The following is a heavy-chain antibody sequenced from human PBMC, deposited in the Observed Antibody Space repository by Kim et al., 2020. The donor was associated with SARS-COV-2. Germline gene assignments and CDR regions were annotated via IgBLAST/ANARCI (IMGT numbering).Heavy chain of an antibody. J-gene: IGHJ4*02. CDR2: TYYRSKWSS. CDR3: VRYSGWYYFDY. V-gene: IGHV6-1*01. D-gene: IGHD6-19*01. Sequence: SQTLSLTCVISGDSLSSNTVAWSWIRQSPSSGLEWLGRTYYRSKWSSDYAVSVKSRIIINADPSKNQFSLHLNSVTPDDTAXYYCVRYSGWYYFDYWGQGXXVIVSS. CDR1: GDSLSSNTVA.